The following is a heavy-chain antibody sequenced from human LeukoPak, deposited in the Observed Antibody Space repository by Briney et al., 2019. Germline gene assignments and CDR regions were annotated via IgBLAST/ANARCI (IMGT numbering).Heavy chain of an antibody. D-gene: IGHD5-12*01. V-gene: IGHV3-66*02. Sequence: GGSLRLSCAASGFTVSSNYMSWVRQAPGKGLEWVSVIYSGGSTYYADSVKGRFTISGDNSKNTLYLQMNSLRAEDTAVYYCARSGEYSGYDYFDYWGQGTLVTVSS. CDR2: IYSGGST. CDR1: GFTVSSNY. J-gene: IGHJ4*02. CDR3: ARSGEYSGYDYFDY.